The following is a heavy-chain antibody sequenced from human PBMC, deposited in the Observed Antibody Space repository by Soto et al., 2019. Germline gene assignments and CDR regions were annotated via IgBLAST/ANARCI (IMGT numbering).Heavy chain of an antibody. Sequence: EVQLVETGGGLIQPGGSLRLSCVASGFTVSSNYMSWVRQAPGKGLEWVSVIYSGGTTYYADSVKGRFTISRDNSKNTLYLQMNSLRDADTAVYYCARYVDYGPIDYWGQGTLVTVSS. CDR1: GFTVSSNY. D-gene: IGHD4-17*01. CDR3: ARYVDYGPIDY. V-gene: IGHV3-53*02. CDR2: IYSGGTT. J-gene: IGHJ4*02.